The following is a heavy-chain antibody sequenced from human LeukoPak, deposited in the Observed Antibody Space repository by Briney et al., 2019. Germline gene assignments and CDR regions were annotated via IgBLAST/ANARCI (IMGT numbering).Heavy chain of an antibody. Sequence: SETLSLTCTVSGGSISSGSYYWSWIRQPAGKGLEWIGRIYTSGSTNYNPSLKSRVTISVDPSKNQFSLKLGSVTAADTAVYYCARDRSTIVTNWGQGTLVTVSS. J-gene: IGHJ4*02. CDR3: ARDRSTIVTN. CDR1: GGSISSGSYY. V-gene: IGHV4-61*02. CDR2: IYTSGST. D-gene: IGHD3-22*01.